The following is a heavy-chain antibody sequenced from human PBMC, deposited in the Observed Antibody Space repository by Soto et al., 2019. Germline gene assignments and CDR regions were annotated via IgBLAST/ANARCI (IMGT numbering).Heavy chain of an antibody. Sequence: GGSLRLSCAASGFTFSSYAMSWVRQAPGKGLEWVSAISGSGGSTYYADSVKGRFTISRDNSKNTLYLQMNSLRAEDTAVYYCAKEESLGRGGYYYYYYMDVWGKGTTVTVSS. CDR2: ISGSGGST. D-gene: IGHD1-26*01. CDR3: AKEESLGRGGYYYYYYMDV. V-gene: IGHV3-23*01. CDR1: GFTFSSYA. J-gene: IGHJ6*03.